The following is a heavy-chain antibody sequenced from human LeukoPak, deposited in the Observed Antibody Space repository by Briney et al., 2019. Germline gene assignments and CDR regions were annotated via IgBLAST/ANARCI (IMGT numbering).Heavy chain of an antibody. D-gene: IGHD6-19*01. CDR1: GGTFSSYA. CDR2: IIPIFGTA. V-gene: IGHV1-69*05. J-gene: IGHJ4*02. CDR3: AREGSSGWYGWYFDY. Sequence: SVKVSCNASGGTFSSYAISWVRQAPGQGLEWMGGIIPIFGTAHYAQKFQGRVTITTDESTSTAYMELSSLRSEDTAVYYCAREGSSGWYGWYFDYWGQGTLVTVSS.